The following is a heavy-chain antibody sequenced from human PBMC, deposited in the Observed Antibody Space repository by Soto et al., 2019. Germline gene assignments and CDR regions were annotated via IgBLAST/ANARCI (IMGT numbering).Heavy chain of an antibody. CDR3: ARGRGIGRSIVATSRLPYYFDY. CDR1: GGSVSSGGYY. V-gene: IGHV4-31*03. Sequence: SETLSLTCTVSGGSVSSGGYYWSWIRQHPGKGLEWIGYIYYSGSTYYNPSLKSRVTISVDTSKNQFSLKLSSVTAADTAVYYCARGRGIGRSIVATSRLPYYFDYWGQGTLVTVSS. J-gene: IGHJ4*02. CDR2: IYYSGST. D-gene: IGHD5-12*01.